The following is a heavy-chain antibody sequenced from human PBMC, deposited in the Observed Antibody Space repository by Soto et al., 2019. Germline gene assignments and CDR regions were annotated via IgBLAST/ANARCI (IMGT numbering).Heavy chain of an antibody. D-gene: IGHD4-17*01. CDR2: IYSSGST. CDR1: GVSISSHY. Sequence: SETLSLTCAVSGVSISSHYWSWIRQPPGEGLEWIGHIYSSGSTNYIPSLQSRVSMSLDTSRNQFSLKLTSVTATDTAVYYCVRHIYGDHDYIDYWGPGTWVTVSS. V-gene: IGHV4-59*08. J-gene: IGHJ4*02. CDR3: VRHIYGDHDYIDY.